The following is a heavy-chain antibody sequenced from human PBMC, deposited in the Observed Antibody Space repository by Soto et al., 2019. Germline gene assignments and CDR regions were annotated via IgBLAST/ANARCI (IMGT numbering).Heavy chain of an antibody. Sequence: QLQLQGSGPGLVKPSETLSLTCTVSGGSISSSSYYWGWIRQPPGMGLEWVGSIYYSGSTYYNPSLKSRVTISVDTSKNQFSLKLSSVTAADTAVYYCARHKGTHVYSSGWYVWGHDYWGQGTLVPVSS. CDR2: IYYSGST. V-gene: IGHV4-39*01. CDR3: ARHKGTHVYSSGWYVWGHDY. J-gene: IGHJ4*02. CDR1: GGSISSSSYY. D-gene: IGHD6-19*01.